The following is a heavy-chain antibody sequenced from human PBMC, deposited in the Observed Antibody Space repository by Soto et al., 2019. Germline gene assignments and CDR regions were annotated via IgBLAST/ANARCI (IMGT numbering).Heavy chain of an antibody. Sequence: GGSLRLSCAASGFTVSSNYMSWVRQAPGEGLEWVSVIYSGGSTYYADSVKGRFTISRDNSKNTLYLQMNSLRAEDTAVYYCARYIVLVPAAMETYFDYWGQGTLVTVSS. CDR2: IYSGGST. CDR3: ARYIVLVPAAMETYFDY. V-gene: IGHV3-66*01. CDR1: GFTVSSNY. D-gene: IGHD2-2*01. J-gene: IGHJ4*02.